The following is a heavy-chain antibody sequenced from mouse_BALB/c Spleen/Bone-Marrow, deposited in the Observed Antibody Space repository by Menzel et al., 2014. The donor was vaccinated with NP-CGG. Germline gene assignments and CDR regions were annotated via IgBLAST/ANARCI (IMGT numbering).Heavy chain of an antibody. V-gene: IGHV1S56*01. J-gene: IGHJ2*01. CDR3: AGEYEYWCDF. D-gene: IGHD2-13*01. CDR1: GYSFTNYY. Sequence: QVQLQQSGPELVTSGASVKMSCKASGYSFTNYYMHWVWQRPGQGLEWIGWIYPGQDRPQYNEKFKGKTTLTADKSSSTSYMLLSSLTSEDSAIYFCAGEYEYWCDFWGQGTTLTGSS. CDR2: IYPGQDRP.